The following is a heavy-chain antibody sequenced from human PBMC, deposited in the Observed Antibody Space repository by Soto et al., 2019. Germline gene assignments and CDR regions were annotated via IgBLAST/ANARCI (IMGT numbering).Heavy chain of an antibody. CDR3: AKDMPITHSSGHLDY. Sequence: QVQLVESGGGVVQPGRSLRLSCAASGFTFSSYGMHWVRQAPGKGLEWVAVISYDGSNKYYADSVKGRFTISRDNSKNTLYLQMNSLRAEDTAVYYCAKDMPITHSSGHLDYWGQGTLVTVSS. CDR1: GFTFSSYG. V-gene: IGHV3-30*18. J-gene: IGHJ4*02. CDR2: ISYDGSNK. D-gene: IGHD6-19*01.